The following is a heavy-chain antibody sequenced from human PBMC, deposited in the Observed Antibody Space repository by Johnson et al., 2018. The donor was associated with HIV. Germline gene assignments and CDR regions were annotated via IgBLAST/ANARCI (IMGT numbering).Heavy chain of an antibody. V-gene: IGHV3-11*04. D-gene: IGHD3-22*01. J-gene: IGHJ3*02. CDR1: GFTVSSNY. CDR2: ISSSGSTI. CDR3: ARDMFGRYYYDSSGYSDDAFDI. Sequence: QVLLVESGGGLVQPGGSLRLSCAASGFTVSSNYMSWVRQAPGKGLAWVSYISSSGSTISYADSVKGRFPISRDNAKNSLYLQMNSLRAEDTAVYYCARDMFGRYYYDSSGYSDDAFDIWGQGTMVTVSS.